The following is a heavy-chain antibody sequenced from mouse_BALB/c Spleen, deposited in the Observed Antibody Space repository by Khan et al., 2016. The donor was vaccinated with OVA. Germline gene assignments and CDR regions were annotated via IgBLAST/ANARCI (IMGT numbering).Heavy chain of an antibody. Sequence: EVQLQQSGAELVKPGASVKLSCTASGFNIKDTYMHWVKQRPEQGLEWIGRIDPANGNTTYDPKFQGKATITADTSSNTAYLQLSSLTSEDTAVYYCARGGYYPYAMDYWGQGTSVTVSS. CDR3: ARGGYYPYAMDY. CDR1: GFNIKDTY. D-gene: IGHD2-3*01. J-gene: IGHJ4*01. V-gene: IGHV14-3*02. CDR2: IDPANGNT.